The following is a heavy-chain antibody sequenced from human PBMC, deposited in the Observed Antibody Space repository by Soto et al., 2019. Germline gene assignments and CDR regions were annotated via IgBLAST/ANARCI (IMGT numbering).Heavy chain of an antibody. V-gene: IGHV1-18*01. CDR3: ARGVTTIFGLVIGNWFDP. J-gene: IGHJ5*02. CDR1: GYTFTSYG. Sequence: ASVKVSCKASGYTFTSYGISWVRQAPGQGLEWMGWISAYNGNTNYAQKLQGRVTMTTDTSTSTAYMELRSLRSDDTAVYYCARGVTTIFGLVIGNWFDPWGQGTLVTVSS. CDR2: ISAYNGNT. D-gene: IGHD3-3*01.